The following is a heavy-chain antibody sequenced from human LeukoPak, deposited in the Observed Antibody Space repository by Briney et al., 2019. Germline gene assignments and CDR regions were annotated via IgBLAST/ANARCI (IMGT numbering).Heavy chain of an antibody. D-gene: IGHD1-26*01. CDR2: MFYSGST. J-gene: IGHJ5*02. Sequence: SETLSLTCTVSGDSTSGGAFYWGWVRQSPGKGLEWIGSMFYSGSTHFNPSLESRITMSLDTSKNQFSLRLSLMTAADTGVYYCARQGSSPNWFDPWGQGTLVTVSS. V-gene: IGHV4-39*01. CDR3: ARQGSSPNWFDP. CDR1: GDSTSGGAFY.